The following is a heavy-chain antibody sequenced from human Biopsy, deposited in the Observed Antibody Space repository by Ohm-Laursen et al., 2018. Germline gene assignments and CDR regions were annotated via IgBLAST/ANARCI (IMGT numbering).Heavy chain of an antibody. CDR1: GYSFTKYY. V-gene: IGHV1-46*01. D-gene: IGHD3-9*01. CDR3: ARDETGSSVFGPYYYGMDV. CDR2: INPTGGTA. J-gene: IGHJ6*02. Sequence: ASVKVSCKVSGYSFTKYYINWVRQAPGQGLEWVGIINPTGGTASYAEKFQGRVTLTRDTSTGTVYSELNSLISEDTALYYCARDETGSSVFGPYYYGMDVWGQGTTVTVSS.